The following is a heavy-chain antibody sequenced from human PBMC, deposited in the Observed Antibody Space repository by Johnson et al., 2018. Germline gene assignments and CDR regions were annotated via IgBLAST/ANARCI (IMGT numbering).Heavy chain of an antibody. CDR2: ISYDGSNK. Sequence: QVQLVESGGGVVQPGRSLRLSCAASGFTFSSYGMHWVRQAPGKGLEWVAVISYDGSNKYYADSVKGRFTISRDNSKNTLYLQMNRLRAEDTAVYYCATAVTTSRYCQHWGQGTLVTVSS. D-gene: IGHD4-17*01. J-gene: IGHJ1*01. CDR3: ATAVTTSRYCQH. CDR1: GFTFSSYG. V-gene: IGHV3-30*03.